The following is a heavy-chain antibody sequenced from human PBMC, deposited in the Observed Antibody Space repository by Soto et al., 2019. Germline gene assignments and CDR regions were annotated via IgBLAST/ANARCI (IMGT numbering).Heavy chain of an antibody. D-gene: IGHD6-25*01. Sequence: LVKVSCKASGDTFIKYDINWVRQATGQGLEWMGWMNPSNGNAGYAQNFRGRATMTSNTSITTAYMELSGLRYEDTAVYYCARRKERSGPNYFDVWGQGTLVTVSS. CDR2: MNPSNGNA. J-gene: IGHJ4*02. CDR1: GDTFIKYD. V-gene: IGHV1-8*01. CDR3: ARRKERSGPNYFDV.